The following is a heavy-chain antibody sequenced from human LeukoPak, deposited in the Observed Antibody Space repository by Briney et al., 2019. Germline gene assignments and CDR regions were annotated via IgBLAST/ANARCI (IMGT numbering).Heavy chain of an antibody. CDR1: GFTFSSYS. D-gene: IGHD3-9*01. J-gene: IGHJ3*02. CDR3: ARELRYFDWPNDAFDI. V-gene: IGHV3-21*01. Sequence: GGSLRLSCAASGFTFSSYSMNWVRQAPGKGLEWVSSISSSSSYIYYADSVKGRFTISRGNAKNSLYLQMNSLRAEDTAVYYCARELRYFDWPNDAFDIWGQGTMVTVSS. CDR2: ISSSSSYI.